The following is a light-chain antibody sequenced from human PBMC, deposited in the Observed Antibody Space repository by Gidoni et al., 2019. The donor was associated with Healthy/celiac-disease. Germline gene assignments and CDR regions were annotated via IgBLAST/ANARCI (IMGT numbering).Light chain of an antibody. CDR3: QQYYSTPRS. J-gene: IGKJ2*03. CDR2: GAS. V-gene: IGKV4-1*01. Sequence: IVMTQSPDSLAVSLGERATINCKSSQSVLYSSNNKNYLAWYQQKPGQPPKLLIYGASTRDSGVPDRFSGSGSGTDFTLTISSLQAEDVAVYYCQQYYSTPRSFGQGTKLEIK. CDR1: QSVLYSSNNKNY.